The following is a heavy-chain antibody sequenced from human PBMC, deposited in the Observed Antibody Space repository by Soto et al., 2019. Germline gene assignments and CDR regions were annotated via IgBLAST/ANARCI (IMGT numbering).Heavy chain of an antibody. CDR2: IYYSGST. D-gene: IGHD3-22*01. Sequence: SETLSLTCTVTGGSISSSSSYWGWIRQAPGKGLEWIGSIYYSGSTYYNPSLKSRVTISVDTSKNQFSLKLSSVTAADTAVYYCASLVYYYDSSVYYYFDYWGQETLVTV. CDR3: ASLVYYYDSSVYYYFDY. CDR1: GGSISSSSSY. J-gene: IGHJ4*02. V-gene: IGHV4-39*01.